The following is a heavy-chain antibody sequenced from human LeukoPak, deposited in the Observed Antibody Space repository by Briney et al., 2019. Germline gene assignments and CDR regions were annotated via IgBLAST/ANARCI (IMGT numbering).Heavy chain of an antibody. D-gene: IGHD1-26*01. CDR1: GYTFTNYA. CDR2: INTKTGNP. J-gene: IGHJ4*02. Sequence: ASVKVSCKASGYTFTNYATNWVRQAPGQGLEWIGWINTKTGNPTYAQGFTGRFVFSLDTSVSTTYLQISSLEPEDTAVYYCARVGKYSGSYPDYWGQGTLVTVSS. V-gene: IGHV7-4-1*02. CDR3: ARVGKYSGSYPDY.